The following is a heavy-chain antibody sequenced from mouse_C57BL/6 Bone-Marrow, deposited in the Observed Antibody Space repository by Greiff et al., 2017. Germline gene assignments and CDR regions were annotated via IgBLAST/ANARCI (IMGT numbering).Heavy chain of an antibody. J-gene: IGHJ3*01. D-gene: IGHD2-12*01. Sequence: EVNVVESGGDLVKPGGSLKLSCAASGFTFSSYGMSWVRQTPDKRLEWVATISSGGSYTYYPDSVKGRFTISRDNAKNTLYLQMSSLKSEDSAVYYCASPIYSPTWFAFWGQGTLVTVSA. CDR1: GFTFSSYG. V-gene: IGHV5-6*01. CDR3: ASPIYSPTWFAF. CDR2: ISSGGSYT.